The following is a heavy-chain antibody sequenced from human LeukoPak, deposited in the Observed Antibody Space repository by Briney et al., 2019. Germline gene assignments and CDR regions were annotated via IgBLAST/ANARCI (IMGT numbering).Heavy chain of an antibody. J-gene: IGHJ4*02. CDR3: ARGPGLTTATDLYYFDY. Sequence: SETLSLTCAVYGGSFSGYYWSWIRQPPGKGLEWIGEINHSGSTNYSPSRKSRVTISVDTSKNQFSLKLSSVTAADTAVYYCARGPGLTTATDLYYFDYWGQGTLVTVSS. CDR2: INHSGST. D-gene: IGHD4-17*01. CDR1: GGSFSGYY. V-gene: IGHV4-34*01.